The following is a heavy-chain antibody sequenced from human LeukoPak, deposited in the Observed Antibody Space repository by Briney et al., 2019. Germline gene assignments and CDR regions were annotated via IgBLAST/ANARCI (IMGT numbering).Heavy chain of an antibody. D-gene: IGHD5-24*01. CDR2: ISSSGSTI. V-gene: IGHV3-48*03. J-gene: IGHJ4*02. CDR1: GFTFSSYE. CDR3: ARGRRDGYKEYFDK. Sequence: GGSLRLSCAASGFTFSSYELHWVRQAPGKGLEWVSYISSSGSTIYYADSVKGRVTISRGNAKNSVYLQMNSLRAEDTAVYYCARGRRDGYKEYFDKWGQGTPVTVSS.